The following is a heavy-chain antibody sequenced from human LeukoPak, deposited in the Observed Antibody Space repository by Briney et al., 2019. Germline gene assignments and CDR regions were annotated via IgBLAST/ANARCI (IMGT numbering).Heavy chain of an antibody. J-gene: IGHJ5*02. CDR2: INHSGST. V-gene: IGHV4-34*01. D-gene: IGHD3-10*01. CDR3: ARTDYYGSGSLRFDP. CDR1: GGSFSGYY. Sequence: SETLSLTCAVYGGSFSGYYWSWIRQPPGKGLEWIGEINHSGSTSYNPSLKSRVTISVDTSKNQFSLKLSSVTAADTAVYYCARTDYYGSGSLRFDPWGQGTLVTVSS.